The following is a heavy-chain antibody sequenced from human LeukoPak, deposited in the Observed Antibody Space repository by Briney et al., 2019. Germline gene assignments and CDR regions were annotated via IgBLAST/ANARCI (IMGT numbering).Heavy chain of an antibody. CDR1: GGTFSSYA. D-gene: IGHD3-10*01. J-gene: IGHJ6*03. V-gene: IGHV1-69*13. CDR2: IIHIFGTA. CDR3: ATSYGSGSYFQDYYYYYMDV. Sequence: SVKLSCKASGGTFSSYAISWVRQAPGQGLEWMGGIIHIFGTANYAQKFQGRVTITADESTSTAYMELSSLRSEDTAVYYCATSYGSGSYFQDYYYYYMDVWGKGTTVTISS.